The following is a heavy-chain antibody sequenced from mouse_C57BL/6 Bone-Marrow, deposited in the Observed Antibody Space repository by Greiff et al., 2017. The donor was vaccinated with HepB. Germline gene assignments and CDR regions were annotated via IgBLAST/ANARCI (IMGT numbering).Heavy chain of an antibody. CDR3: APYYYGSSLLDY. V-gene: IGHV1-7*01. CDR2: INPSSGYT. CDR1: GYTFTSYW. D-gene: IGHD1-1*01. J-gene: IGHJ2*01. Sequence: QVHVKQSGAELAKPGASVKLSCKASGYTFTSYWMHWVKQRPGQGLEWIGYINPSSGYTKYNQKFKDKATLTADKSSSTAYMQLSSLTYEDSAVYYCAPYYYGSSLLDYWGQGTTLTVSS.